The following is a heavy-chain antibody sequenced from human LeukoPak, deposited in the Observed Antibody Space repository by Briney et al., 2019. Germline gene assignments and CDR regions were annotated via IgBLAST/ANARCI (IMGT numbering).Heavy chain of an antibody. J-gene: IGHJ4*02. CDR2: IYYTGST. Sequence: SETLSLTCNVSGGSITSYYWNWIRQSPGKGLEWIGYIYYTGSTNSNPSLKSRLTISLDTSKNQFSLKLSSVTAADTAVYYCARDGYSYGYDYWGQGTLVTVSS. D-gene: IGHD5-18*01. CDR3: ARDGYSYGYDY. V-gene: IGHV4-59*12. CDR1: GGSITSYY.